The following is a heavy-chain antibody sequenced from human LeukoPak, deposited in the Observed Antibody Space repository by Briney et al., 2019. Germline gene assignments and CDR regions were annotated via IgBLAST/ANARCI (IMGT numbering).Heavy chain of an antibody. CDR1: GFTFSSYW. D-gene: IGHD4-17*01. CDR2: IKQDGSEK. CDR3: ARDLQSYGPPEKFDY. V-gene: IGHV3-7*01. Sequence: GSLRLSCAASGFTFSSYWMSWVRQAPGKGLEWVANIKQDGSEKYYVDSVKGRFTISRDNARNSPYLQMNSLRAEDTAVYYCARDLQSYGPPEKFDYWGQGTLVTVSS. J-gene: IGHJ4*02.